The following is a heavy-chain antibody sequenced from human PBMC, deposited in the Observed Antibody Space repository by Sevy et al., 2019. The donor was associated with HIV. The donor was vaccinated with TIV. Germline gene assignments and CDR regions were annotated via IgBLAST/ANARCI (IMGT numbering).Heavy chain of an antibody. CDR2: ISSSGSTI. CDR3: ARDVFVVGYAFDI. CDR1: GFTFSDYY. V-gene: IGHV3-11*01. J-gene: IGHJ3*02. Sequence: GGSLRLSCAASGFTFSDYYMSWIRQAPGKGLEWVSYISSSGSTIYYADSVKGRFAISRDNAKNSLYLQMNSLRAEDTAVYYCARDVFVVGYAFDIWGQGTMVTVSS. D-gene: IGHD1-26*01.